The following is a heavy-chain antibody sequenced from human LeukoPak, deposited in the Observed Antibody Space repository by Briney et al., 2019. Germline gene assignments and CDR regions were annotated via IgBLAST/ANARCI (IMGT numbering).Heavy chain of an antibody. V-gene: IGHV4-39*07. CDR1: GGSISSSSYY. CDR3: ARGGEDSSSWDSYYYYMDV. D-gene: IGHD6-13*01. Sequence: PSETLSLTCTVSGGSISSSSYYWGWIRQPPGKGLEWIGSIYYSGSTNYNPSLKSRVTISVDTSKNQFSLKLSSVTAADTAVYYCARGGEDSSSWDSYYYYMDVWGKGTTVTVSS. CDR2: IYYSGST. J-gene: IGHJ6*03.